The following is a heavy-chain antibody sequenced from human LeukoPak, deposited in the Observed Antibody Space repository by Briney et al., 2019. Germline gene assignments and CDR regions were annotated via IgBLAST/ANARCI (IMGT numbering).Heavy chain of an antibody. CDR3: ARYFDNSGYSWRRFDY. J-gene: IGHJ4*02. CDR1: GFTFSSFW. V-gene: IGHV3-7*01. CDR2: IEQDGGDK. Sequence: GGTLRLSCAVSGFTFSSFWMTWVRQAPGKGPEWLATIEQDGGDKWYVDSVKGRFTISRDNAKNSLYLQMNSLRAEDTAVYYCARYFDNSGYSWRRFDYWGQGALVTVSS. D-gene: IGHD3-9*01.